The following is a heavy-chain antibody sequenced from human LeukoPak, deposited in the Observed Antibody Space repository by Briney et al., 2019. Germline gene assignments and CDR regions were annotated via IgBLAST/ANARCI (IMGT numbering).Heavy chain of an antibody. D-gene: IGHD3-3*01. CDR2: INHSGTI. V-gene: IGHV4-34*01. Sequence: PSETLSLTCAVYGDSFSGYYRGWIRQPPGKGLEWIGEINHSGTINYSPSLKSRVTILVDTSKNQFSLKLSSVTAADTAVYYCARADFWSGYLYFDYWGQGTLVTVSS. CDR3: ARADFWSGYLYFDY. CDR1: GDSFSGYY. J-gene: IGHJ4*02.